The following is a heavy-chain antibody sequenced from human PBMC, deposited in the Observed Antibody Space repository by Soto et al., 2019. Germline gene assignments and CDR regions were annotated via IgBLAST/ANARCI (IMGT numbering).Heavy chain of an antibody. D-gene: IGHD2-2*01. CDR1: SGSISSSNW. CDR3: ARDRSVPAALGGYYYYMDV. Sequence: SETLSLTCAVSSGSISSSNWWSWVRQPPGKGLEWIGEIYHSGSTNYNPSLKSRVTISVDKSKNQFSLKLSSVTAADTAVYYCARDRSVPAALGGYYYYMDVWGKGTTVTVSS. J-gene: IGHJ6*03. V-gene: IGHV4-4*02. CDR2: IYHSGST.